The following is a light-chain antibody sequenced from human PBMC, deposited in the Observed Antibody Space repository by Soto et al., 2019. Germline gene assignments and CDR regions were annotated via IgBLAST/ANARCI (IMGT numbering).Light chain of an antibody. CDR2: GAS. Sequence: EIVLTQSPATLAFSPGERGTLSCRSSQSVSSSYLAWYQQKPGQAPRLLIYGASSRATGIPDRFSGSGSGTDFTLTISRLEPEDFAVYYCQQYGSSPQTFGQGTKVDIK. CDR3: QQYGSSPQT. V-gene: IGKV3-20*01. J-gene: IGKJ1*01. CDR1: QSVSSSY.